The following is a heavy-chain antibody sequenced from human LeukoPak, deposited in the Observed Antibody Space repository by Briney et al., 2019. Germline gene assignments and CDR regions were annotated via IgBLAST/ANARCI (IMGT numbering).Heavy chain of an antibody. J-gene: IGHJ4*02. CDR1: GGSFSGYY. CDR3: ARVVGRYYKVDY. D-gene: IGHD1-26*01. V-gene: IGHV4-34*01. Sequence: SETLSLTCAVYGGSFSGYYWSWIRQPPGKGLEWIGEINHSGSTNYNPSLKSRVTISVDTSKNQFSLKLRSVTAADTAVYYCARVVGRYYKVDYWGRGTLVTVSS. CDR2: INHSGST.